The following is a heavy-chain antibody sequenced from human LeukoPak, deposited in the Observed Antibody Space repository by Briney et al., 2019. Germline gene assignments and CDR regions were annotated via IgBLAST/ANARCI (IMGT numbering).Heavy chain of an antibody. CDR3: ARGAYGSGSYLFDY. J-gene: IGHJ4*02. V-gene: IGHV4-59*06. Sequence: SETLSLTCTVSGGSISSYYWSWIRQPPGKGLEWIGYIYYSGSTYYNPSLKSRVTISVDTSKNQFSLKLSSVTAADTAVYYCARGAYGSGSYLFDYWGQGTLVTVSS. CDR1: GGSISSYY. D-gene: IGHD3-10*01. CDR2: IYYSGST.